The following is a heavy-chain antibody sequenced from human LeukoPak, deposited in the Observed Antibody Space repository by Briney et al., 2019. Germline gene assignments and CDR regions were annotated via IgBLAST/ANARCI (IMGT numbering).Heavy chain of an antibody. V-gene: IGHV3-30*03. Sequence: GGSLRLSCAVSGFTFSSSDMHWVRQAPGKGLEWVAVISYDGSNKYYADSVKGRFTISRDNSKNTLYLQMNSLRAEDTAVYYCATDDVLEDIAPGGIFDYWGQGTLVTVSS. J-gene: IGHJ4*02. CDR2: ISYDGSNK. CDR3: ATDDVLEDIAPGGIFDY. CDR1: GFTFSSSD. D-gene: IGHD2-8*01.